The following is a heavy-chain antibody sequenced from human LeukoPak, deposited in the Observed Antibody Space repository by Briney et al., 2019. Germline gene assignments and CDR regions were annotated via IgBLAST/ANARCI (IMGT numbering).Heavy chain of an antibody. CDR3: ASTYYDILTGYYSEYFDY. D-gene: IGHD3-9*01. J-gene: IGHJ4*02. CDR2: IYSSGST. Sequence: SETLSLTCTVSGGSISSYYWSWIRQPAGKGLEWIGRIYSSGSTNYNPSLKSRVTMSVDTSKNQFSLKLTSVTAADTAVYYCASTYYDILTGYYSEYFDYWGQGTLVTVSS. CDR1: GGSISSYY. V-gene: IGHV4-4*07.